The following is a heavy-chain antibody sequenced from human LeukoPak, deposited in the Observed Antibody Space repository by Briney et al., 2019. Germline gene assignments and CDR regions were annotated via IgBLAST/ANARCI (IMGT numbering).Heavy chain of an antibody. D-gene: IGHD1-26*01. J-gene: IGHJ4*02. CDR1: GFTFDDYA. CDR3: ARVSSGTYDY. Sequence: PGGSLRLSCAASGFTFDDYAMHWVRQAPGKGLEWVSGISWNSGSIGYADSVKGRFTISRDNAKNSLYLQMNSLRAEDMAVYYCARVSSGTYDYWGQGTLVTVSS. CDR2: ISWNSGSI. V-gene: IGHV3-9*03.